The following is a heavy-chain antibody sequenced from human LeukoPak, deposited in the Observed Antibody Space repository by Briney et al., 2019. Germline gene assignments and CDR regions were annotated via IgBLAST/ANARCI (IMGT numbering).Heavy chain of an antibody. J-gene: IGHJ4*02. CDR2: IYYSGST. CDR3: ARATYSSSWYGGVFDY. Sequence: PSETLSLTCTVSGGSISSYYWSWIRQPPGKGLEWIGYIYYSGSTNYNPSLKSRVTISVDTSKNQFSLKLSSVTAADTAVYYCARATYSSSWYGGVFDYWGQGTLATVSS. CDR1: GGSISSYY. D-gene: IGHD6-13*01. V-gene: IGHV4-59*01.